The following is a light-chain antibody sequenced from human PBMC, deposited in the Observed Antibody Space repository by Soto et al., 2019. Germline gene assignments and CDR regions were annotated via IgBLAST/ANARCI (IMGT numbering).Light chain of an antibody. J-gene: IGKJ4*01. V-gene: IGKV3D-15*01. CDR2: ATS. CDR1: QSVTST. CDR3: QQYIRWPLT. Sequence: TQSPGTLSLSPGERATLSCRAVQSVTSTYMAWYQQKPGQAPRLLIYATSFRATGIPDRFRGSGSGTEFTLTISSLQSEDFAVYYCQQYIRWPLTFGGGTKVDIK.